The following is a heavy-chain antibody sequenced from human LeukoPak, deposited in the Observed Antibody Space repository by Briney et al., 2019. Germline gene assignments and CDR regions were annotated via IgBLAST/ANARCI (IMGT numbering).Heavy chain of an antibody. V-gene: IGHV3-15*01. CDR3: GGFGY. CDR1: GFTFSNSW. CDR2: IKSNPDGGTT. Sequence: GGSLRLSCAASGFTFSNSWMTWVRQAPGKGLDWVGRIKSNPDGGTTEYAAPVKGRFTISRDDSKNTLLLQMNSLKTEDTALYYCGGFGYWYQGTVVIVSS. J-gene: IGHJ4*02.